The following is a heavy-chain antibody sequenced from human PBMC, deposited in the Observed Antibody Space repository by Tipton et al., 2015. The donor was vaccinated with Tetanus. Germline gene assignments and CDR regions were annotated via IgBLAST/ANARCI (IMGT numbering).Heavy chain of an antibody. CDR3: ARWGDASGSTNLYAFDI. CDR2: THHSGNT. Sequence: TLSLTCSVSGGSIDIPDIYWAWIRQPPGKGLEWIGYTHHSGNTNYNPSLSGRVTTSVDTSKNQFSLKMSSVTAADTAVYYCARWGDASGSTNLYAFDIWGQGTMVSVSS. CDR1: GGSIDIPDIY. J-gene: IGHJ3*02. D-gene: IGHD3-10*01. V-gene: IGHV4-61*08.